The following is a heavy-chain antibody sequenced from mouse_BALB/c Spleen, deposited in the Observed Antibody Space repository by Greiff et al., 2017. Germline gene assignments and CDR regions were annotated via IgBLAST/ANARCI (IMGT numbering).Heavy chain of an antibody. J-gene: IGHJ3*01. CDR1: GYTFTSYV. CDR3: ARGYYYGSSYVGFAY. Sequence: EVQLVESGPELVKPGASVKMSCKASGYTFTSYVMHWVKQKPGQGLEWIGYINPYNDGTKYNEKFKGKATLTSDKSSSTAYMELSSLTSEDSAVYYCARGYYYGSSYVGFAYWGQGTLVTVSA. CDR2: INPYNDGT. V-gene: IGHV1-14*01. D-gene: IGHD1-1*01.